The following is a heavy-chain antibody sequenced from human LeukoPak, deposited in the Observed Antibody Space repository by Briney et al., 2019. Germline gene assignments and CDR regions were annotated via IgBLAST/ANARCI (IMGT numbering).Heavy chain of an antibody. CDR2: IYYSGST. J-gene: IGHJ4*02. CDR1: GGSISSSSYY. D-gene: IGHD3-22*01. Sequence: SETLSLTCTVSGGSISSSSYYWGWIRQPPGKGLEWIGSIYYSGSTYYNPSLKSRVTISVDTSKNQFSLKLSSVTAADTAVYYCARDRLIVVDHYFDYWGQGTLVTVSS. V-gene: IGHV4-39*07. CDR3: ARDRLIVVDHYFDY.